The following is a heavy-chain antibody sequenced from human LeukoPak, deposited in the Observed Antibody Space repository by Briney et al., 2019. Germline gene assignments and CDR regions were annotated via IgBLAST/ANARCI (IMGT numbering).Heavy chain of an antibody. D-gene: IGHD1-26*01. CDR1: GYTLTELS. CDR2: FDPEDGET. Sequence: ASVKVSCKVSGYTLTELSMHWVRQAPGKGLEWMGGFDPEDGETIYAQKYQGRVTMTEDTSTDTAYMELSSLRSEDTAVYYCAATRGRSPYFDYWGQGTLVTVSS. J-gene: IGHJ4*02. V-gene: IGHV1-24*01. CDR3: AATRGRSPYFDY.